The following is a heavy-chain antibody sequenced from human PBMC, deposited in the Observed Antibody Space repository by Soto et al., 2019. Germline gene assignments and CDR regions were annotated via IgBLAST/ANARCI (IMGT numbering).Heavy chain of an antibody. CDR1: GFTFSSYW. J-gene: IGHJ5*02. CDR3: ARVPLDYDILTGYSNWFDP. D-gene: IGHD3-9*01. V-gene: IGHV3-7*01. Sequence: GGSLRLSCAASGFTFSSYWMSWVRQAPGKGLEWVANIKQDGSEKYYVDSVKGRFTISRDNAKNSLYLQMNSLRAEDTAVYYCARVPLDYDILTGYSNWFDPWGQGTLVTVSS. CDR2: IKQDGSEK.